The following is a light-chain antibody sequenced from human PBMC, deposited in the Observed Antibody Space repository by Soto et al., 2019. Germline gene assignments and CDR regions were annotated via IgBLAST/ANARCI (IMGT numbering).Light chain of an antibody. Sequence: AIRMTQSPSSFSESTGDRVTITCRASQGISSYLAWYQQKPGKAPKLLIYAASPLQSGVPSRFSSSGSGKAFTLTISCLQSEDFATYYCQQYYSHPWTFGQGTKVEIK. CDR1: QGISSY. CDR3: QQYYSHPWT. V-gene: IGKV1-8*01. J-gene: IGKJ1*01. CDR2: AAS.